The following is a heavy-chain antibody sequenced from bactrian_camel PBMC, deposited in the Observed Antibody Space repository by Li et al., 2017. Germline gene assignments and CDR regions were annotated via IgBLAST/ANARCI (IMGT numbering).Heavy chain of an antibody. CDR1: GYETTC. CDR3: AASIIILQPASRLRRRSYNH. V-gene: IGHV3S53*01. J-gene: IGHJ4*01. CDR2: ITVDGTT. Sequence: QLVESGGGSVRSGGSLTLSCTSSGYETTCMAWFRQAPMHEREGVASITVDGTTTYADSVQGRFFISQDADKSTLFLQMNDLKPEDTAMYYCAASIIILQPASRLRRRSYNHWGQGTQVTVS. D-gene: IGHD3*01.